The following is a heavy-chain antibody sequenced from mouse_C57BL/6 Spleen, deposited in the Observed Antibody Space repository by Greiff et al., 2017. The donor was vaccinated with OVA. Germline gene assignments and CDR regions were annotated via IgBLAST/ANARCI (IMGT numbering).Heavy chain of an antibody. D-gene: IGHD1-1*01. V-gene: IGHV3-8*01. Sequence: EVQLQQSGPGLAKPSQTLSLTCSVPGYSITSDYWNWIRKFPGNKLEYMGYISYSGSTYYNPSLKSRISITRDTSKNQYYLQLNSVTTEDTATYYCARWADYYGSPYWYFDVWGTGTTVTVSS. J-gene: IGHJ1*03. CDR3: ARWADYYGSPYWYFDV. CDR1: GYSITSDY. CDR2: ISYSGST.